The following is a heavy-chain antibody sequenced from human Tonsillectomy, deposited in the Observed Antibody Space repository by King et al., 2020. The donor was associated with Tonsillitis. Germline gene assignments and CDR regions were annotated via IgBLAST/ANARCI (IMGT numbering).Heavy chain of an antibody. CDR2: ISYDGSDK. D-gene: IGHD3-22*01. CDR3: AREQSPGDSSGYLNY. J-gene: IGHJ4*02. V-gene: IGHV3-30-3*01. Sequence: ESGGGVVQPGRSLRLSCAASRFTFSSYGMHWVRQAPGKGLEWVAVISYDGSDKYYADSVKGRFTISRDNSKNSLYLQMHSLRPEDTAVYYFAREQSPGDSSGYLNYWGQGTLVTVSS. CDR1: RFTFSSYG.